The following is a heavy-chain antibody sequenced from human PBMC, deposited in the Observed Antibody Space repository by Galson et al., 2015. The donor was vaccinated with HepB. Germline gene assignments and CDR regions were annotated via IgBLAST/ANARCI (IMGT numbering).Heavy chain of an antibody. CDR2: INQSGST. J-gene: IGHJ4*02. D-gene: IGHD6-6*01. CDR1: GGFFSGYY. CDR3: ARGLLAARSALNY. V-gene: IGHV4-34*01. Sequence: ETLSLTCAVYGGFFSGYYWTWIRQPPGKGLEWNGEINQSGSTNYNPSLKSRVTITVDTSKKQFSLKLSSVTAADTALYYCARGLLAARSALNYWGQGTLVTVSS.